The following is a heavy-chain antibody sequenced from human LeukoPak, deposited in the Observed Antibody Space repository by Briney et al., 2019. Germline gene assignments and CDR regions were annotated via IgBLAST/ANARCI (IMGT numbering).Heavy chain of an antibody. D-gene: IGHD6-19*01. Sequence: SETLSLTCAVSGGSIISGGYSWSWIRQPPGKGLEWIGYIYHSGSTYYNPSLKSRVTISVDRSKNQFSLKLSSVTAADTAVYYCARVGIAVAGTNNWFDPWGQGTLVTVSS. CDR1: GGSIISGGYS. CDR3: ARVGIAVAGTNNWFDP. V-gene: IGHV4-30-2*01. CDR2: IYHSGST. J-gene: IGHJ5*02.